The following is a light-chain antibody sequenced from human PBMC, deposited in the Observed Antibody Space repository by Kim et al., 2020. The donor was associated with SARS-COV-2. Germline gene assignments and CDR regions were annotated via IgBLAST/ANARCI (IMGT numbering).Light chain of an antibody. Sequence: VSPGERAPLSCRASQSVGCKLAWYQQKPGQAPRLLIYGASTRATGIPARFSGSGSGTEFTLTITSLQSEDFAVYYCQQYNVRPPDTFGQGTKLEIK. V-gene: IGKV3-15*01. CDR1: QSVGCK. CDR2: GAS. J-gene: IGKJ2*01. CDR3: QQYNVRPPDT.